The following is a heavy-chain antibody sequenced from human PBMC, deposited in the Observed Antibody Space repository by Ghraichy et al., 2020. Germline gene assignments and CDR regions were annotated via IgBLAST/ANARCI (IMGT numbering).Heavy chain of an antibody. D-gene: IGHD3-22*01. CDR2: IYPGDSDT. Sequence: GESLNISCKASGYSFTRYWIGWVRQMPGKGLEWMGIIYPGDSDTRYSPSFQGQVTISADKSISTAYLQWSSLKASDTAMYYCARQMWRHYDGSGYYGDAFDIWGQGTMVTVSS. V-gene: IGHV5-51*01. CDR3: ARQMWRHYDGSGYYGDAFDI. CDR1: GYSFTRYW. J-gene: IGHJ3*02.